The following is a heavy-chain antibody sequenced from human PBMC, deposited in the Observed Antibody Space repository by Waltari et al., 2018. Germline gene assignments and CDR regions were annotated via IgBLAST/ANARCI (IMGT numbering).Heavy chain of an antibody. D-gene: IGHD3-16*01. J-gene: IGHJ4*02. V-gene: IGHV3-7*03. CDR1: GFRFRDFW. CDR2: MNQDGSAK. CDR3: ARVAWGLGQDN. Sequence: EVQLVESGGGLVQPGGALRLSCAASGFRFRDFWMSWGRQAPEKGLEWVATMNQDGSAKLYVDSVRGRFTVSRDNAKNSLFLQMNSLRAEDTAVYYCARVAWGLGQDNWGQGTLVTVSS.